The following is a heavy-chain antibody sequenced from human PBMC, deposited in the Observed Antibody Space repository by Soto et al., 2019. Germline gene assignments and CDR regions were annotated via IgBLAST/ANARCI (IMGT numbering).Heavy chain of an antibody. CDR1: GGTFSSYT. D-gene: IGHD4-17*01. V-gene: IGHV1-69*02. CDR2: IIPILGIA. CDR3: ARATFYGDPVG. Sequence: QVQLVQSGAEVKKPGSSVKVSCKASGGTFSSYTISWVRQAPGQGLEWMGRIIPILGIANYAQKFQGRVTITADKSTSTAYMELSSLRYEDTAVYYCARATFYGDPVGWGQGTLVTVSS. J-gene: IGHJ4*02.